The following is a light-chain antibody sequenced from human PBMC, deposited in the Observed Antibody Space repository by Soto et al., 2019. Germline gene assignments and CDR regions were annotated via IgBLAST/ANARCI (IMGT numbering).Light chain of an antibody. CDR2: GAS. CDR3: QQYGSSPRFT. J-gene: IGKJ3*01. V-gene: IGKV3-20*01. CDR1: QSVSSSY. Sequence: EIVLTQSPGTLSLSPGERATLSCRASQSVSSSYSTWYQQKPGQAPRLLIYGASSRATGIPDRFSGSGPGTDFTLTISRLEPEDFAVYYCQQYGSSPRFTFGPGTKVDIK.